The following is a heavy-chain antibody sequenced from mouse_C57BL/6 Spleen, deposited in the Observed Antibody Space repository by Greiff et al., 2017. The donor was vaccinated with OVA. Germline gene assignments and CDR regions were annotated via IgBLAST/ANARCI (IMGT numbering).Heavy chain of an antibody. Sequence: VQLQQPGAELVMPGASVKLSCKASGYTFTSYWMHWVKQRPGQGLEWIGAIDPSDSYPTYNQQIKGKSPLTVDKSSSTAYMQLSSLTSEDSAVYYCARMGLHYFDYWGQGTTLTVSS. J-gene: IGHJ2*01. CDR2: IDPSDSYP. V-gene: IGHV1-69*01. D-gene: IGHD2-3*01. CDR1: GYTFTSYW. CDR3: ARMGLHYFDY.